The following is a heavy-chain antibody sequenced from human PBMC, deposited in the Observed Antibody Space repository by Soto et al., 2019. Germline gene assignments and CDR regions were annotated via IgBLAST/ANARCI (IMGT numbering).Heavy chain of an antibody. CDR3: ATVAFGYHGHSPY. D-gene: IGHD6-25*01. CDR1: GFAFGDSS. V-gene: IGHV3-11*01. Sequence: PGGSLRLSCVASGFAFGDSSMTWIRQSPGKGLEWLSYINSVGGTIYYADSVRGRFTVSRDNAKYSLFLQMTALRAEDSAMFFCATVAFGYHGHSPYWGRGALVPASS. J-gene: IGHJ4*02. CDR2: INSVGGTI.